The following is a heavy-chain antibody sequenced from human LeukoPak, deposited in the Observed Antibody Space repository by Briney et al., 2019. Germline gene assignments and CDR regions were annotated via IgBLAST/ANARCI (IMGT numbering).Heavy chain of an antibody. CDR1: GGNFSSYA. J-gene: IGHJ5*02. V-gene: IGHV1-69*01. CDR3: ARVGDSLPFDP. Sequence: ASVKVSCKASGGNFSSYAISWVRQAPGQGLEWMGGIIPIFGTANSAQKFQGRVTITADESTSTAYMELSSLRSEDTAVYYCARVGDSLPFDPWGQGTLVTVSS. D-gene: IGHD3-16*01. CDR2: IIPIFGTA.